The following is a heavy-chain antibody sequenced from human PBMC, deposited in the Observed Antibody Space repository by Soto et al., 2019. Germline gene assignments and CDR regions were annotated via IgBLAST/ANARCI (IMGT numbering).Heavy chain of an antibody. CDR2: INAGNGNT. V-gene: IGHV1-3*01. Sequence: ASVKVSCKASGCTFTSYAMHWVRQAPGQRLEWMGWINAGNGNTKYSQKFQGRVTITRDTSASTAYMELSSLRSEDTAVYYCARGRFLEWSNWFDPWGQGTLVTVSS. J-gene: IGHJ5*02. CDR1: GCTFTSYA. CDR3: ARGRFLEWSNWFDP. D-gene: IGHD3-3*01.